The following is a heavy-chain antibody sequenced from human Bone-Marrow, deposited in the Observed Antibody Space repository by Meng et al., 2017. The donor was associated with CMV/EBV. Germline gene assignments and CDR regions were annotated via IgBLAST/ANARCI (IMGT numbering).Heavy chain of an antibody. CDR2: ISYDGSNK. D-gene: IGHD3-16*01. J-gene: IGHJ4*02. CDR1: GFTFSSYA. V-gene: IGHV3-30-3*01. Sequence: GGSLRLSCAASGFTFSSYAMHWVRQAPGKGLEWVAVISYDGSNKYYADSVKGRFTISRDNSKNTLYLQMNSLRAEDTAVYYCARAEVGGADYFDYWGQGALVTFYS. CDR3: ARAEVGGADYFDY.